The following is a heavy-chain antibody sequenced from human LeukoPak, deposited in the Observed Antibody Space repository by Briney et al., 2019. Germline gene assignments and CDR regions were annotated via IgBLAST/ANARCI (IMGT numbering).Heavy chain of an antibody. D-gene: IGHD3-22*01. V-gene: IGHV3-23*01. CDR2: ISGSGGST. CDR3: AKDPLSYYDSSGYRYFDY. CDR1: GFTFNNYA. J-gene: IGHJ4*02. Sequence: GGSLRLSCAASGFTFNNYAMNWVRQAPGKGLEWVSGISGSGGSTYYADSVKGRFTISRDNSKYTLYLQMNRLRAEDTAVYFCAKDPLSYYDSSGYRYFDYWGQGTLVTVSS.